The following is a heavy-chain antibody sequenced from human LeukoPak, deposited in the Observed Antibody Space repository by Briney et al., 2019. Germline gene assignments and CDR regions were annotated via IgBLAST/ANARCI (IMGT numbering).Heavy chain of an antibody. CDR3: ARGGTAMVPANYYSDAMDV. CDR2: INPNSGGT. J-gene: IGHJ6*02. V-gene: IGHV1-2*02. Sequence: ASVNVSCKASGYTFTGYYLHWVRQAPGQGLEWMGWINPNSGGTNYAQKFQGRVTMTRDTSISTAYMELSRLRSDDTAVFYCARGGTAMVPANYYSDAMDVWGQGTTVTVSS. CDR1: GYTFTGYY. D-gene: IGHD5-18*01.